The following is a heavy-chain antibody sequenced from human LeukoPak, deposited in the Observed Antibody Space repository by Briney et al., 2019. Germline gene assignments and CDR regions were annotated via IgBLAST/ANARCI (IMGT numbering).Heavy chain of an antibody. CDR3: ASYGLIGY. Sequence: GGPLRLSCAASGFTFSSYAMHWVRQAPGKGLEWVAVISYDGSNKYYADSVKGRFTISRDNSKNTLYLQMNSLRAEDTAVYYCASYGLIGYWGQGTLVTVSS. CDR1: GFTFSSYA. J-gene: IGHJ4*02. CDR2: ISYDGSNK. V-gene: IGHV3-30*04. D-gene: IGHD3-10*01.